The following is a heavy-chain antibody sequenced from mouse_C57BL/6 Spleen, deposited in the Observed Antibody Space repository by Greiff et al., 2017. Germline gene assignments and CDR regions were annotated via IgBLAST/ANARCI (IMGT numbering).Heavy chain of an antibody. CDR1: GYTFTDYY. CDR3: ARNDGYSLYAMDY. J-gene: IGHJ4*01. Sequence: EVKLVESGPVLVKPGASVKMSCKASGYTFTDYYMNWVKQSHGKSLEWIGVINPYNGGTSYNQKFKGKATLTVDKSSSTAYMELNSLTSEDSAVYYCARNDGYSLYAMDYWGQGTSVTVSS. CDR2: INPYNGGT. D-gene: IGHD2-3*01. V-gene: IGHV1-19*01.